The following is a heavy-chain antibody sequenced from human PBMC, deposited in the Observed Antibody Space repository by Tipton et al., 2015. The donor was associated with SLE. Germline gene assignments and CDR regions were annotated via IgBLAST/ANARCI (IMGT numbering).Heavy chain of an antibody. D-gene: IGHD5-24*01. CDR3: ASPMAGY. CDR1: GYSISSGYY. J-gene: IGHJ4*02. V-gene: IGHV4-38-2*02. CDR2: INHSGST. Sequence: LRLSCTVSGYSISSGYYWGWIRQPPGKGLEWIGEINHSGSTNYNPSLKSRVTISVDTSKNQFSLKLSSVTAADTAVYYCASPMAGYWGQGTLVTVSS.